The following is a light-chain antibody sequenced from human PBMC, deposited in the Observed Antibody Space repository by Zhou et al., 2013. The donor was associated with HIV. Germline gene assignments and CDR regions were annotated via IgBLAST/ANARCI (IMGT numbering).Light chain of an antibody. Sequence: EIVLTQSPGTLSLSPGERATLSCRASQSVNNDYVAWYQQKPGQAPRLLIYAASSRATGIPDRFSGSGSGTDFTLTISRLEPDDFAVYYCQQYGTSPWTFGQGTKVEIK. CDR2: AAS. CDR1: QSVNNDY. CDR3: QQYGTSPWT. J-gene: IGKJ1*01. V-gene: IGKV3-20*01.